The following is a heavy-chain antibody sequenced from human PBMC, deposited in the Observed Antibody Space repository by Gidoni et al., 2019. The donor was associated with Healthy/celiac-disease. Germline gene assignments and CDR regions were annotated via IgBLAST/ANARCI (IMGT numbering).Heavy chain of an antibody. CDR1: GFTFSSYS. V-gene: IGHV3-21*01. CDR3: ASGQQLVPFGI. CDR2: ISSSSSYI. J-gene: IGHJ4*02. Sequence: EVQLVESGGGLVKPGGSLRLSCAASGFTFSSYSMNWVRQAPGKGLEWVSSISSSSSYIYYADSVKGRFTISRDNAKNSLYLQMNSLRAEDTAVYYCASGQQLVPFGIWGQGTLVTVSS. D-gene: IGHD6-13*01.